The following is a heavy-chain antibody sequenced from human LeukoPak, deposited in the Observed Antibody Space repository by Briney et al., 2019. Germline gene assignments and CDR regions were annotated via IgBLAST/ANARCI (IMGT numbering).Heavy chain of an antibody. D-gene: IGHD3-22*01. CDR1: GFRFSSYD. CDR2: ISSSGTTI. V-gene: IGHV3-48*03. Sequence: GGSPRLSCAASGFRFSSYDMNWVRQAPGRGLGWVSYISSSGTTIYYADSVKGRFTISRDNAQNSLYLHMNSLRAEDTAVYYCARDHYYDSTFDYWGQGTLVTVSS. J-gene: IGHJ4*02. CDR3: ARDHYYDSTFDY.